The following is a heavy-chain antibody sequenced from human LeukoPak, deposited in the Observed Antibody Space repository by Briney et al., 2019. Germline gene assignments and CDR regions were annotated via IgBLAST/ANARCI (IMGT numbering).Heavy chain of an antibody. CDR1: GGSFSGYY. Sequence: PSETLSLTCAVYGGSFSGYYWSWIRQPPGKGLEWIGEINHSGSTNYNPSLKSRVTISVDTSKNQFSLKLSSVTAADTAVYYCARDLLDPSYYYYGMDVWGQGTTVTVSS. D-gene: IGHD1-1*01. CDR3: ARDLLDPSYYYYGMDV. V-gene: IGHV4-34*01. CDR2: INHSGST. J-gene: IGHJ6*02.